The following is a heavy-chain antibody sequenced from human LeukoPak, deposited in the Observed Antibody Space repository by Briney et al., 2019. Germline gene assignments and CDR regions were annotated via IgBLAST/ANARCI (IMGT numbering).Heavy chain of an antibody. D-gene: IGHD4-11*01. Sequence: PGGSLRLSCAASGFTFSSYSMKWVRQAPGKGLEWVSSISSSSSYIYYADSVKGRFTISRDNAKNSLYLQMNSLRAEDTAVYYCARDRKLDYSFDYWGQGTLVTVSS. V-gene: IGHV3-21*01. CDR1: GFTFSSYS. CDR2: ISSSSSYI. CDR3: ARDRKLDYSFDY. J-gene: IGHJ4*02.